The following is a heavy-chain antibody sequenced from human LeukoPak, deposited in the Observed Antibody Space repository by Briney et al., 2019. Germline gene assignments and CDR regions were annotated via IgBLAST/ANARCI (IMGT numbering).Heavy chain of an antibody. V-gene: IGHV3-48*03. CDR2: ISSSGSTI. J-gene: IGHJ4*02. D-gene: IGHD6-13*01. Sequence: GGSLRLPCAASGFTFSSYEMNWVRQAPGKGLEWVSYISSSGSTIYYADSVKGRFTISRDNARNSLYLQMNSLRAEDTAVYYCARETLGSSWYDYWGQGTLVTVSS. CDR1: GFTFSSYE. CDR3: ARETLGSSWYDY.